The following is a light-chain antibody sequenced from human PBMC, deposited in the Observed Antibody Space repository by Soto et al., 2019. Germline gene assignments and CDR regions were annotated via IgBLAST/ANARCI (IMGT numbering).Light chain of an antibody. Sequence: AIRMTQSPSSLSASTGDRVTITCRASQGISSYLAWYQQKPGKAPKLLIHAASTLQSGVPSRFSGSGSGTDFTLTISCLQSEDFATYYCQQYYSYPQLTFGGGTKVEIK. CDR2: AAS. CDR3: QQYYSYPQLT. V-gene: IGKV1-8*01. J-gene: IGKJ4*01. CDR1: QGISSY.